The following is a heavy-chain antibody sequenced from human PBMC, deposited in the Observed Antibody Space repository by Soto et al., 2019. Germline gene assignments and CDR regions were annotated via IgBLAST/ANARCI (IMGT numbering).Heavy chain of an antibody. CDR2: IANSGNT. CDR3: ARTQYYYDSSGYEREYYFDY. J-gene: IGHJ4*02. CDR1: GGSITAGGYY. D-gene: IGHD3-22*01. V-gene: IGHV4-31*03. Sequence: QVRLQESGPGLVKPSQTLSLTCTVSGGSITAGGYYWSWIRQHPGKGLEWIGYIANSGNTYYNPSLKSRVTISVDTSKNQFSLKLSSVTAADTAVYHCARTQYYYDSSGYEREYYFDYWGQGTLVTVSS.